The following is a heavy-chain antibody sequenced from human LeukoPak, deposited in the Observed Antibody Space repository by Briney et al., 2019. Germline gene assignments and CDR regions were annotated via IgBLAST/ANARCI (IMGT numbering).Heavy chain of an antibody. CDR1: GGTFSSYA. V-gene: IGHV1-69*05. Sequence: ASVKVSCKASGGTFSSYATSWVRQAPGQGLEWMGGLIPIFGTANYAQKFRGRVTITTDESTSTAYMEMSSLRSEDTAVYYCAIAEGYYGSGSYSFHRFDPWGQGTLVTVSS. CDR2: LIPIFGTA. D-gene: IGHD3-10*01. J-gene: IGHJ5*02. CDR3: AIAEGYYGSGSYSFHRFDP.